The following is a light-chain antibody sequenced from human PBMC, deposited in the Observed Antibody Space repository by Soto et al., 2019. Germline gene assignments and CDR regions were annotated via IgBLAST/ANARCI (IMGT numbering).Light chain of an antibody. CDR3: QQNYYTPQT. CDR1: QSVSDY. CDR2: AAS. V-gene: IGKV1-39*01. Sequence: DIQMTQSPSSLSASVGDRVTITCRASQSVSDYVNWYQQKPGKAPNLLIYAASRLQSGVPSRFSGCRSGTDFALTISSLQPDDCAPFYGQQNYYTPQTFGPGTKVEIK. J-gene: IGKJ1*01.